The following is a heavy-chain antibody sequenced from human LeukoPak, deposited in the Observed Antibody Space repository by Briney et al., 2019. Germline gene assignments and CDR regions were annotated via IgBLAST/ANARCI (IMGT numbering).Heavy chain of an antibody. J-gene: IGHJ5*02. D-gene: IGHD2-21*01. CDR2: IYPGDSDT. CDR1: GYSFANYW. V-gene: IGHV5-51*01. CDR3: ARRVMAAVGWFDP. Sequence: GESLKISCQGSGYSFANYWIGWVRQMPGKGLEWMGIIYPGDSDTRYSPSFQGQVTISADKSISTAYLQWSSLKASDTAMYYCARRVMAAVGWFDPWGQGTLVTVSS.